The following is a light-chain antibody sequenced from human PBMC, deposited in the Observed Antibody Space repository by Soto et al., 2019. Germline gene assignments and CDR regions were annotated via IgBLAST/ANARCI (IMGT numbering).Light chain of an antibody. V-gene: IGLV1-40*01. J-gene: IGLJ1*01. Sequence: QSALTHPPSVSSTPGHRITIPRTGSSSNIGAGYDLHGYLQRPGTAPKLLIYANSDRPSGVPARFSASKSGTSAPRAITGRQSEDEADNCFLSYVTSPRGSGVFGTGTKVTVL. CDR1: SSNIGAGYD. CDR2: ANS. CDR3: LSYVTSPRGSGV.